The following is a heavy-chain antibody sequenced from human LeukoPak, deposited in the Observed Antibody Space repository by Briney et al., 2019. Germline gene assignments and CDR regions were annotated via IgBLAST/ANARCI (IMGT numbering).Heavy chain of an antibody. J-gene: IGHJ6*03. D-gene: IGHD3-10*01. CDR1: GFTFGDYA. Sequence: GGSLRLSCTASGFTFGDYAMSWFRQAPGKGLEWVSGITWNSDIKAYADAVKGRFTVSRDNAKNSLYLQMNSLRSDDTALYYCARAPISGSYSQYFYMDVWGKGTTVTISS. CDR2: ITWNSDIK. V-gene: IGHV3-9*01. CDR3: ARAPISGSYSQYFYMDV.